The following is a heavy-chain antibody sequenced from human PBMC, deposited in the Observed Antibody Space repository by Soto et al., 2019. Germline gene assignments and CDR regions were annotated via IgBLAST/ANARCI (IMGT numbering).Heavy chain of an antibody. D-gene: IGHD1-1*01. CDR1: GFTFRRYN. Sequence: GGSLRLSCSASGFTFRRYNMHWVRQAPGKGLEYVSAITKNGDSTYYADSVKGRFTISRDNSKNTLFLQVSSLSAEDTAMYYCLCNNLDDAFDVWGQGTRVTVSS. CDR3: LCNNLDDAFDV. J-gene: IGHJ3*01. CDR2: ITKNGDST. V-gene: IGHV3-64D*08.